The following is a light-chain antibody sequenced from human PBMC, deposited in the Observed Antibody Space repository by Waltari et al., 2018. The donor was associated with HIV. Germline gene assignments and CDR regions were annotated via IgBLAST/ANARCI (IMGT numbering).Light chain of an antibody. Sequence: DIQMTQSPPSLSASIGDSVTITCRAGQNIGSYLNWFQQRSGKAPKILIYAASTLVSGVPSRFSGSGSATDFTLTINSLQPEDVATYYCQQSYTTPRTFGQGTKLETK. J-gene: IGKJ2*01. V-gene: IGKV1-39*01. CDR3: QQSYTTPRT. CDR1: QNIGSY. CDR2: AAS.